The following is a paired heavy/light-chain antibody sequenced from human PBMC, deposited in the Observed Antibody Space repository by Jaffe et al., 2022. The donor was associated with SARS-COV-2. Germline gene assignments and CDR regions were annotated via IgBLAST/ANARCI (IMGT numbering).Heavy chain of an antibody. CDR1: GYTFTGYY. CDR3: ARERVDYDILTGPYYYYGMDV. Sequence: QVQLVQSGAEVKKPGASVKVSCKASGYTFTGYYMHWVRQAPGQGLEWMGWINPNSGGTNYAQKFQGRVTMTRDTSISTAYMELSRLRSDDTAVYYCARERVDYDILTGPYYYYGMDVWGQGTTVTVSS. CDR2: INPNSGGT. V-gene: IGHV1-2*02. D-gene: IGHD3-9*01. J-gene: IGHJ6*02.
Light chain of an antibody. V-gene: IGLV3-25*03. J-gene: IGLJ2*01. Sequence: SYELTQPPSVSVSPGQTARITCSGDALPKQYAYWYQQKPGQAPVLVIYKDSERPSGIPERFSGSSSGTTVTLTISGVQAEDEADYYCQSADSSGRVFGGGTKLTVL. CDR2: KDS. CDR1: ALPKQY. CDR3: QSADSSGRV.